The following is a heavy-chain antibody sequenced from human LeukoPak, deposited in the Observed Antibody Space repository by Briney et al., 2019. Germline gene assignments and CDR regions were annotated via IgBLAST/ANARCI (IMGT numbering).Heavy chain of an antibody. CDR3: ASYCSSTSCAWYAFDI. Sequence: GGSLRLSCAASGFTFSSYAMSWVRQAPGKGLEWVSAISGSGGSTYYADSVKGRFTISRDNSKNTLYLRMNSLRAEDTAVYYCASYCSSTSCAWYAFDIWGQGTMVTVSS. J-gene: IGHJ3*02. D-gene: IGHD2-2*01. CDR1: GFTFSSYA. V-gene: IGHV3-23*01. CDR2: ISGSGGST.